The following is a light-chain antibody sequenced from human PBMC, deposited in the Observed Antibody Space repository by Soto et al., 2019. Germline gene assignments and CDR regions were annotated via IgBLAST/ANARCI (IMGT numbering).Light chain of an antibody. CDR1: SSDVGAYNY. V-gene: IGLV2-14*01. Sequence: QSVLTQPDSVSGSPGQSITISCTGTSSDVGAYNYVSWYQHHPGKVPKLLIYEVTNRPSGVSDRFSGSKSGNTASLTISGLQAEDEADYYCSSKRDSSTLLVFGTGTKVTVL. J-gene: IGLJ1*01. CDR3: SSKRDSSTLLV. CDR2: EVT.